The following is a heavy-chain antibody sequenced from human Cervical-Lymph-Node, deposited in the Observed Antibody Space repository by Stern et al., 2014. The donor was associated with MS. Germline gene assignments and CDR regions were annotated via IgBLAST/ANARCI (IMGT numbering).Heavy chain of an antibody. CDR3: ASRVATIRGDAFDV. D-gene: IGHD5-12*01. CDR1: GGSISSGEYY. Sequence: QVQLQESGPGLVKPSQTLSLTCIVSGGSISSGEYYWTWIRQHPGKGLEWIGNIHFRGSTYYNPSLESRVTISVDTSNNQFFLNLNSVTAADTAVYFCASRVATIRGDAFDVWGQGTLVTVSS. J-gene: IGHJ3*01. CDR2: IHFRGST. V-gene: IGHV4-31*03.